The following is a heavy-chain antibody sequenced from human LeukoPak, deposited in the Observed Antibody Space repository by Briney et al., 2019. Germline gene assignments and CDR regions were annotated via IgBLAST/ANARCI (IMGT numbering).Heavy chain of an antibody. V-gene: IGHV3-48*03. D-gene: IGHD6-13*01. J-gene: IGHJ5*02. CDR1: GFTFSSYE. Sequence: GGSLRLSCAASGFTFSSYEMNWVRQAPGKGLEWVSYISSSGSTIYCADSVKGRFTISRDNAKNSLYLQMNSLRAEDTAVYYCARAAAGTMWFDPWGQGTLVTVSS. CDR3: ARAAAGTMWFDP. CDR2: ISSSGSTI.